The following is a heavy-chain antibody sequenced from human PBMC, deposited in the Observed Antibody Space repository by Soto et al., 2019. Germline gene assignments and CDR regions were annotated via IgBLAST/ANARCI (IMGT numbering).Heavy chain of an antibody. CDR3: AKDTYDSSGYYHDY. V-gene: IGHV3-23*01. Sequence: GSLRLSCAASGFTFSSYAMTWVRQAPGKGLEWVSVISGSGGSTYSADSVKGRFTISRDNSKNTLYLQMNSLRAEDTAIYYCAKDTYDSSGYYHDYWGQGTLVTVSS. CDR2: ISGSGGST. CDR1: GFTFSSYA. J-gene: IGHJ4*02. D-gene: IGHD3-22*01.